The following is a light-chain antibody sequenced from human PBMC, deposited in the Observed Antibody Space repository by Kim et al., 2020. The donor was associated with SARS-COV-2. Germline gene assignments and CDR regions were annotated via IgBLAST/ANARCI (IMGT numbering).Light chain of an antibody. V-gene: IGLV2-23*02. CDR1: SSDVGSYNL. J-gene: IGLJ2*01. CDR3: CSYAGSSTSVV. CDR2: EVS. Sequence: QSIPISCTETSSDVGSYNLVSWYQQHPGKAPKLMIYEVSKRPSGVSNRFSGSKSGNTASLTISGLQAEDEADYYCCSYAGSSTSVVFGGGTQLTVL.